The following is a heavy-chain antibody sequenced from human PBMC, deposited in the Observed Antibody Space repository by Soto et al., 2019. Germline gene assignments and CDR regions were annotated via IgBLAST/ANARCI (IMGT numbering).Heavy chain of an antibody. CDR3: VAIIFVSKD. D-gene: IGHD3-3*02. J-gene: IGHJ1*01. Sequence: PGGSLRLSCAASGFSFSSYSMNWVRQAPGEGLEWISYITPSSNAIHYGDSVKGRFTISRDNAKNLVYLQMSRLRDEDTAVYYCVAIIFVSKDWGQGTLVTVSS. CDR2: ITPSSNAI. CDR1: GFSFSSYS. V-gene: IGHV3-48*02.